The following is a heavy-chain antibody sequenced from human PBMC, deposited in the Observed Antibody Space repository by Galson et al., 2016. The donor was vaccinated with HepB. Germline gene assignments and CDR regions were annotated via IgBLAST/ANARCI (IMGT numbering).Heavy chain of an antibody. CDR3: ASGPVVYTGSWIPQVGDLRY. CDR2: IVVGSGNT. D-gene: IGHD6-13*01. CDR1: GVTFINSA. Sequence: SVKVSCKASGVTFINSAVQWVRQARGQRLEWIGWIVVGSGNTNYAQKFQERVTMTRDMSTSTAYLEVSSLRSEDAAVYCCASGPVVYTGSWIPQVGDLRYWGQGTLVTVSS. V-gene: IGHV1-58*01. J-gene: IGHJ4*02.